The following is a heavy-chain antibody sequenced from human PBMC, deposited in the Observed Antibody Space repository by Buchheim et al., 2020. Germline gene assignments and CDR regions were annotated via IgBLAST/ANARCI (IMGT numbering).Heavy chain of an antibody. V-gene: IGHV3-48*03. CDR1: GFTFSSYE. CDR3: ARGAYCGGDCYSSPFDY. CDR2: ISSSGSTI. J-gene: IGHJ4*02. D-gene: IGHD2-21*02. Sequence: EVQLVESGGGLVQPGGSLRLSCAASGFTFSSYEMNWVRQAPGKGLEWVSYISSSGSTIYYADSVKGRFTISRANATNSLYLQMNSLRAEDTAVYYCARGAYCGGDCYSSPFDYWGQGTL.